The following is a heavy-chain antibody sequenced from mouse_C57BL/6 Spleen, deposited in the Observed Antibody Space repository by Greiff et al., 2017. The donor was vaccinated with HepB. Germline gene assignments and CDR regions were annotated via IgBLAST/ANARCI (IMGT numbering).Heavy chain of an antibody. CDR2: IYPSDSET. CDR1: GYTFTSYW. V-gene: IGHV1-61*01. D-gene: IGHD4-1*02. J-gene: IGHJ1*03. CDR3: ARYSNWDWYFDV. Sequence: QVQLQQPGAELVRPGSSVKLSCKASGYTFTSYWMDWVKQRPGQGLEWIGNIYPSDSETHYNQKFKDKATLTVDKSSSTAYMQLSSLTSEDSAVYYCARYSNWDWYFDVWGTGTTVTVSS.